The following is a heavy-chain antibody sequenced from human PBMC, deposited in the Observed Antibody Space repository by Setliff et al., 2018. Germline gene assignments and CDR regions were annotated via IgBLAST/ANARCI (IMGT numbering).Heavy chain of an antibody. CDR2: IIPLLETA. J-gene: IGHJ4*02. CDR1: GDTFSTYA. V-gene: IGHV1-69*13. D-gene: IGHD2-2*01. CDR3: ARLVRYCTRTSCQRASGDDY. Sequence: SVKVSCKASGDTFSTYALSWVRQAPGQGLEWMGGIIPLLETAKYAQKFQDRVTITADESTSTAYMELSSLRSEDTAIFYCARLVRYCTRTSCQRASGDDYWGQGTLVTVSS.